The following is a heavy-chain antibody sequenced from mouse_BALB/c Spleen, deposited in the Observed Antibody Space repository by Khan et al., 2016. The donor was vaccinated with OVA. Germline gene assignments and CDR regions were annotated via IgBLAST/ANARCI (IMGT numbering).Heavy chain of an antibody. Sequence: EVQLQESGPGLVKPSQSLSLTCTVTGYSITSGYAWNWIRQFPGNKLEWRVYISYSGVTSYTPSPKSRTSFTRETSENQFFLQLNYVTTEDTATYYCARGNYYGYYFDYWGQGTTLTVSS. CDR3: ARGNYYGYYFDY. CDR2: ISYSGVT. D-gene: IGHD1-1*01. CDR1: GYSITSGYA. V-gene: IGHV3-2*02. J-gene: IGHJ2*01.